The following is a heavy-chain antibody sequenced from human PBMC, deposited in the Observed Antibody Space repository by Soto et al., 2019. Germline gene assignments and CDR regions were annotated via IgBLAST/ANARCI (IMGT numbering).Heavy chain of an antibody. CDR1: GFTFSSYD. V-gene: IGHV3-13*01. Sequence: GGSLRLSCAASGFTFSSYDMHWVRQATGKGLEWVSAIGTAGDTYYPGSVKGRFTISRENAKNSLYLQMNSLRAEDTAVYYCARVLAATRRQSHGAGYYGMDVWGQGTTVTVSS. J-gene: IGHJ6*02. CDR2: IGTAGDT. D-gene: IGHD4-4*01. CDR3: ARVLAATRRQSHGAGYYGMDV.